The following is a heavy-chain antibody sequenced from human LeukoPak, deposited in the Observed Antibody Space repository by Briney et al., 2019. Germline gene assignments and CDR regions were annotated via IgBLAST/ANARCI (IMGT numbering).Heavy chain of an antibody. CDR2: ISYDGSTK. V-gene: IGHV3-30*19. CDR1: GITFSAYA. Sequence: GGSLRLSCTASGITFSAYAMHWVRQAPGKGLEWVSMISYDGSTKDYADSVKGRFTISRDNSKNTLDLQMNNLRAEDTAVYYCTRGVVTAYAAFDSWGQGTLVTVSS. CDR3: TRGVVTAYAAFDS. J-gene: IGHJ4*02. D-gene: IGHD2-21*02.